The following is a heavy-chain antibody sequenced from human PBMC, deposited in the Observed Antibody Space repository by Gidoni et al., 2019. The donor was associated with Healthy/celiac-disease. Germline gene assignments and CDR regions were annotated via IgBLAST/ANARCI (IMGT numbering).Heavy chain of an antibody. Sequence: EVQLVASGGGLVQPGGSLRLSCAASGFTFSSYLMSWVRQAPGKGLEWVSNIKKDGSEKYYVDSVKGRFTIARDNAKNSLYLQMNSLRAEDTAVFYCARGSGYEGGAFDIWGQGTMVTVSS. CDR2: IKKDGSEK. CDR1: GFTFSSYL. D-gene: IGHD5-12*01. J-gene: IGHJ3*02. CDR3: ARGSGYEGGAFDI. V-gene: IGHV3-7*04.